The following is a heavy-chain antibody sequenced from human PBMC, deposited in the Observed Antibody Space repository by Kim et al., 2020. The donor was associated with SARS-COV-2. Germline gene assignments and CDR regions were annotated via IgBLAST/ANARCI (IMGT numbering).Heavy chain of an antibody. D-gene: IGHD3-22*01. CDR1: GFTFSSYA. V-gene: IGHV3-23*01. Sequence: GGSLRLSCAASGFTFSSYAMSWVRQAPGKGLEWVSDISGSGGSTYYADSVKGRFTISRDNSKNTLYLQMNSLRAEDTAVYYCAKGQSWYDVSSGLRGMDVWGQGTTVTVSS. CDR3: AKGQSWYDVSSGLRGMDV. J-gene: IGHJ6*02. CDR2: ISGSGGST.